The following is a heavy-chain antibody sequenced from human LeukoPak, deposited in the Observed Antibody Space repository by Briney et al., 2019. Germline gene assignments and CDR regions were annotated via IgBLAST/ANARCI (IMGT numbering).Heavy chain of an antibody. V-gene: IGHV3-23*01. D-gene: IGHD2-2*01. J-gene: IGHJ6*02. CDR2: ISGSGTST. CDR1: GLTFSTYA. Sequence: PGGSLRLSCAASGLTFSTYAMSWVRQAPGKGLEWVSVISGSGTSTYYADSVKGRFTISRDNSKNTLYLQMNSLRADVTAVFYCARAAYCSSTSCYRSYGLDVWGQGTTVTVSS. CDR3: ARAAYCSSTSCYRSYGLDV.